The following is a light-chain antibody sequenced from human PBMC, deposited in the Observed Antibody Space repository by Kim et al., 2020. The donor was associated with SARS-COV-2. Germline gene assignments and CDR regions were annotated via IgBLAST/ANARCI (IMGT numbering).Light chain of an antibody. CDR1: QSVSCSS. CDR3: QQYGSSPQT. CDR2: GAS. V-gene: IGKV3-20*01. Sequence: SPVEKATLACRVSQSVSCSSLAWYQQKPDQAPRLLIYGASNWATGIPDLFSGSGSGTDFILTISGVEPEDSAVYYCQQYGSSPQTFGQGTKVDIK. J-gene: IGKJ1*01.